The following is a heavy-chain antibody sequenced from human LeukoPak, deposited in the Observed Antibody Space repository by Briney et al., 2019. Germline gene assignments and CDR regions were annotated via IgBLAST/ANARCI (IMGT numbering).Heavy chain of an antibody. CDR2: MKPNSGNT. D-gene: IGHD1-26*01. Sequence: GASVKVSCKASGYTFTRDDINWVRQATGQGLEWMGWMKPNSGNTDYAQKFQGRVTMTRNISINTAYMELSSLTSEDTAVYYCARVWEGLRAWGQGTLVTVSS. CDR1: GYTFTRDD. CDR3: ARVWEGLRA. V-gene: IGHV1-8*01. J-gene: IGHJ5*02.